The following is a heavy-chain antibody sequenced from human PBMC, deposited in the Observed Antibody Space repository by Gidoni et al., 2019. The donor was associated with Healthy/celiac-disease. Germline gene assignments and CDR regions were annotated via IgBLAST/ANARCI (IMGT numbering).Heavy chain of an antibody. CDR1: GFTFSSYS. CDR2: ISSSSSYI. CDR3: ARDGSGSYGGWNYYYYYGMDV. Sequence: EVQLVESGGGLVTPGGSLRLSCAASGFTFSSYSMNWVRQAPGKGLEWVSSISSSSSYIYYADSVKGRFTISRDNAKNSLYLQMNSLRAEDTAVYYCARDGSGSYGGWNYYYYYGMDVWGQGTTVTVSS. D-gene: IGHD1-26*01. V-gene: IGHV3-21*01. J-gene: IGHJ6*02.